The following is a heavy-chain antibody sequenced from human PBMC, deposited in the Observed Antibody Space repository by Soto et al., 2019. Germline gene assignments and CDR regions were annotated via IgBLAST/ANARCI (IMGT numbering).Heavy chain of an antibody. Sequence: GRSLRLACSACGLPFSNYAMHWVRKTPGKGLEYVSAISSNGGSTYYADSVKGRFTISRDNSKNTLYLQMSSLRPEDTAVYYCVKEAATITIFGVVSTSEDVWGQGTTVTVSS. CDR1: GLPFSNYA. J-gene: IGHJ6*02. V-gene: IGHV3-64D*06. D-gene: IGHD3-3*01. CDR2: ISSNGGST. CDR3: VKEAATITIFGVVSTSEDV.